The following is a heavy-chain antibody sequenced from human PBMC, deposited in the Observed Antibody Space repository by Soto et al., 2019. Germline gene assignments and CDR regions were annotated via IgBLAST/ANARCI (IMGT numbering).Heavy chain of an antibody. D-gene: IGHD3-3*01. CDR1: GYTFTSYA. CDR3: ARDVIDFWSGFLDV. J-gene: IGHJ6*04. Sequence: ASVKVSCKASGYTFTSYAMHWARQAPGQRLEWMGWINAGNGNTRYSQKFQGRVTITRDTSASTAYMELSSLRSEDTAVYYCARDVIDFWSGFLDVWGKGTTVTVSS. CDR2: INAGNGNT. V-gene: IGHV1-3*01.